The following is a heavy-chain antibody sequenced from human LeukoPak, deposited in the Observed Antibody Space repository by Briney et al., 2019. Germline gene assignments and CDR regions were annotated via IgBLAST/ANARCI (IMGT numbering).Heavy chain of an antibody. D-gene: IGHD1-26*01. CDR3: AGGSGSYRNDY. V-gene: IGHV3-11*04. J-gene: IGHJ4*02. CDR1: GFTFSDYY. Sequence: GGPLRLSCAVSGFTFSDYYMSWIRQAPGKGLEWVSYISGSGNTVYYADSVRGRFTVSRDNAKNSLYLQMNSLRADDTAVFYCAGGSGSYRNDYWGQGTLVTVSS. CDR2: ISGSGNTV.